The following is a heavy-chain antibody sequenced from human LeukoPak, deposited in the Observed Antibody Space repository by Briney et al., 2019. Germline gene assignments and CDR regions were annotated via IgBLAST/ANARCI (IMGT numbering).Heavy chain of an antibody. CDR1: GFTFSNYE. D-gene: IGHD3-10*02. CDR2: ISGSGKNI. J-gene: IGHJ6*04. Sequence: GGSLRLSCAPSGFTFSNYEMNWVRQAPGKGLEWVSYISGSGKNIYYADSVKGRFTISRDNAKNSLYLQMNSLRAEDTAVYYCAELGITMIGGVWGKGTTVTISS. CDR3: AELGITMIGGV. V-gene: IGHV3-48*03.